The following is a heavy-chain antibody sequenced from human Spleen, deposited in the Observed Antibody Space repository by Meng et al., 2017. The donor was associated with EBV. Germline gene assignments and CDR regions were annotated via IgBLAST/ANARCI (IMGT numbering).Heavy chain of an antibody. CDR2: IFLSGGP. CDR3: ATRPATAIHLDY. D-gene: IGHD2-2*02. J-gene: IGHJ4*02. V-gene: IGHV4-31*11. CDR1: GGYIRSGGYY. Sequence: QVKLQESGPGLVKPSQTLSLTCAVSGGYIRSGGYYWSWIRQPPGKGLEWIGYIFLSGGPQYNPSLKSRVTISVDKSKNQFSLKLSSVTAADTAVYYCATRPATAIHLDYWGQGTLVTVSS.